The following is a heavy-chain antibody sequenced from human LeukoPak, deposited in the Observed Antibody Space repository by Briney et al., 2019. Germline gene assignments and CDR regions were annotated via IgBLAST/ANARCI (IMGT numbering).Heavy chain of an antibody. CDR3: ASSLDSSGWYFGVY. CDR2: IYTSGST. V-gene: IGHV4-4*07. CDR1: GGSISSYY. J-gene: IGHJ4*02. Sequence: KPSETLSLTCTVSGGSISSYYWSWIRQPAGKGLEWIGRIYTSGSTNYNPSLKSRVTMSVDTSKNQFSLKLSSVTAADTALYYCASSLDSSGWYFGVYWGQGTLVTVSS. D-gene: IGHD6-19*01.